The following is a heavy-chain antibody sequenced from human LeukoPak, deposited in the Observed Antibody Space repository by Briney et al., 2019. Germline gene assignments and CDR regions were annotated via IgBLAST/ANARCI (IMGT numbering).Heavy chain of an antibody. Sequence: ASVKVSCKTSGYTVVNYGVSRVREAAGQGLEWMGWISAVNGDTNSANNLRGRLTITIDTSMSTAYMELRSLRSDDTALYFCARDYKSSCRGATCLYFDYWGQGTLVTVSS. CDR1: GYTVVNYG. CDR2: ISAVNGDT. V-gene: IGHV1-18*01. D-gene: IGHD2-15*01. J-gene: IGHJ4*02. CDR3: ARDYKSSCRGATCLYFDY.